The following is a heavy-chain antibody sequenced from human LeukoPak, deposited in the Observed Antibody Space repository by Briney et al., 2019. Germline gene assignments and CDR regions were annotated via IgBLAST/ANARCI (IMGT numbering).Heavy chain of an antibody. V-gene: IGHV3-23*01. Sequence: PGGSLRLSCAAAGFTFSIHAMTWVRPATEKGLEWGSSISGRRDNTYCQHSVKGLFTISRDSSNNTVYLQMISLRAEDTAVYYCAKYLVVVTTIPCFDYWGQGSLVTVSS. D-gene: IGHD2-21*02. J-gene: IGHJ4*02. CDR2: ISGRRDNT. CDR3: AKYLVVVTTIPCFDY. CDR1: GFTFSIHA.